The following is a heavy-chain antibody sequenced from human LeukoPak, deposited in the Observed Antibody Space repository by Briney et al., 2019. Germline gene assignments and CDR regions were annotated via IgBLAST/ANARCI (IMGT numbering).Heavy chain of an antibody. CDR2: INPNSGGT. V-gene: IGHV1-2*02. Sequence: GASVKVSCKASGYTFTGYYMHWVRQAPGQRLEWMGWINPNSGGTNYAQKFQGRVTMTRDTSISTAYMELSRLRSDDTAVYYCARARPAPLNWFDPWGQGTLVTVSS. CDR1: GYTFTGYY. CDR3: ARARPAPLNWFDP. J-gene: IGHJ5*02.